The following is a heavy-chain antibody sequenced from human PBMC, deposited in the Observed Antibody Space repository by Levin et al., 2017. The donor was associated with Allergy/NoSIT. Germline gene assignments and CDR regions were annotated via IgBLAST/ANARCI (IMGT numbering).Heavy chain of an antibody. D-gene: IGHD2-15*01. CDR3: AREGRRQYCSGGSCYSALEDAFDI. CDR1: GFTFSSYA. CDR2: ISYDGSNK. V-gene: IGHV3-30-3*01. Sequence: AGGSLRLSCAASGFTFSSYAMHWVRQAPGKGLEWVAVISYDGSNKYYADSVKGRFTISRDNSKNTLYLQMNSLRAEDTAVYYCAREGRRQYCSGGSCYSALEDAFDIWGQGTMVTVSS. J-gene: IGHJ3*02.